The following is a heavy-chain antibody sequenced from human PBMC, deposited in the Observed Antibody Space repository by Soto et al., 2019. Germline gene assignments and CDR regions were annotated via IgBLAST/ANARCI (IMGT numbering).Heavy chain of an antibody. J-gene: IGHJ4*02. CDR1: GYSFTSHV. Sequence: GASVKVSCKASGYSFTSHVIHWVRQAPGERLEWMGWIKPGTGDTKYLQKLQGRVTISRDTSANIVYMELSSLRSEDTAVYYCAGGYYYDSSGYYLDHWGKGTLVTVSS. CDR3: AGGYYYDSSGYYLDH. D-gene: IGHD3-22*01. V-gene: IGHV1-3*01. CDR2: IKPGTGDT.